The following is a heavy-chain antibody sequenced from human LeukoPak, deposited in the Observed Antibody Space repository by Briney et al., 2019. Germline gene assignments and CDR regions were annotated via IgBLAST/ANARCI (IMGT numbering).Heavy chain of an antibody. J-gene: IGHJ4*02. CDR2: IIPIFGTA. V-gene: IGHV1-69*13. D-gene: IGHD3-22*01. CDR1: GGTFSSYA. CDR3: ARGYYDSSGYFSHTVLFDY. Sequence: SVKVSCKASGGTFSSYAISWVRQAPGQGLEWMGGIIPIFGTANYAQKFQGRVTITADESTSTAYMELSSLRSEDTAVYYCARGYYDSSGYFSHTVLFDYWGQGTLVTVSS.